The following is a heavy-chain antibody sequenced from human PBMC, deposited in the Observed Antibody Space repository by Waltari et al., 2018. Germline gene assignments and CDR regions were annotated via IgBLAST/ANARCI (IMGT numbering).Heavy chain of an antibody. CDR2: ISGSGGST. D-gene: IGHD3-16*01. CDR3: AKEGGDGYLVGDWYFDL. J-gene: IGHJ2*01. Sequence: EVQLVESGGGLVQPGGSLRLSCAASGFTFSSYAMSWVRQATGKGLVCVSAISGSGGSTYYADSVKGRFTISRDNSKNTLYLQMNSLRAEDTAVYYCAKEGGDGYLVGDWYFDLWGRGTLVTVSS. V-gene: IGHV3-23*04. CDR1: GFTFSSYA.